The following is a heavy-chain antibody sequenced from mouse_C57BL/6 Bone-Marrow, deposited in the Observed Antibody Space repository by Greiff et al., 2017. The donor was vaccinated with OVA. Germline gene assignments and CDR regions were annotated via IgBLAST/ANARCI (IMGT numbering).Heavy chain of an antibody. CDR1: GFSFNTYA. CDR2: IRSKSNNYAT. Sequence: EVKLVESGGGLVQPKGSLKLSCAASGFSFNTYAMNWVRQAPGKGLEWVARIRSKSNNYATYYADSVKDRFTISRDDSESMLYLQMNNLKTEDTAMYYCVRHEGYYFDYWGQGNTLTVSS. J-gene: IGHJ2*01. V-gene: IGHV10-1*01. CDR3: VRHEGYYFDY.